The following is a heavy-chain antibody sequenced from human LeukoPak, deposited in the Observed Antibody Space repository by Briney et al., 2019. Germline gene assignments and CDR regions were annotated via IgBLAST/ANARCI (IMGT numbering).Heavy chain of an antibody. CDR1: GGSISSSIYY. Sequence: SETLSLTCTVSGGSISSSIYYWGWIRQPPGKGLEWIGSIYYSGSTYYNPSLKSRVTTSVDTSKNQFSLKLSSVTAADTAVYYCARLVRGYYDSSGYPDYWGQGTLVTVSS. CDR3: ARLVRGYYDSSGYPDY. J-gene: IGHJ4*02. D-gene: IGHD3-22*01. V-gene: IGHV4-39*01. CDR2: IYYSGST.